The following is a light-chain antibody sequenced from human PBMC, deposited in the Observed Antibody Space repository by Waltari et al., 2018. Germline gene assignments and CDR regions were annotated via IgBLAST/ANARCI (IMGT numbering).Light chain of an antibody. J-gene: IGKJ1*01. Sequence: DIQMTQSPSTLSASVGDRVTITCRAGQSISNWLAWYQQKPGKAPKLLISKASSLEGGVPSRFSGRGSGTEFTLTISSLQPDDFVTYYCQQYDSYPWTFGQGTKVEIK. CDR3: QQYDSYPWT. V-gene: IGKV1-5*03. CDR2: KAS. CDR1: QSISNW.